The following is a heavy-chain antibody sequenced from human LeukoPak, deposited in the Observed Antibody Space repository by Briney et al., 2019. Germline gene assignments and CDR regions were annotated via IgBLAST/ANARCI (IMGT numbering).Heavy chain of an antibody. CDR2: LSYTESYR. J-gene: IGHJ4*02. D-gene: IGHD5-18*01. V-gene: IGHV3-21*01. CDR3: ARDSHGYPLDY. CDR1: GFSFTWFS. Sequence: GGSLRLSCVASGFSFTWFSMSWVRRAPGKGLEWVSSLSYTESYRYYADSVKGRFTIFRDNAKNTLSLQMNSLRAEDTAVYYCARDSHGYPLDYWGQGTLVTVSS.